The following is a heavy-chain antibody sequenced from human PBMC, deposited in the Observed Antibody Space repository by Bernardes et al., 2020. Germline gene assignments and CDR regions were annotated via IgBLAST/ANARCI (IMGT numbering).Heavy chain of an antibody. D-gene: IGHD6-13*01. CDR2: INPNSGGT. CDR1: GYTFTGYY. V-gene: IGHV1-2*04. CDR3: ARSSSWYGLGDAFDI. Sequence: ASVKVSCKASGYTFTGYYMHWVRQAPGQGLEWMGWINPNSGGTNYAQKFQGWVTMTRDTSISTAYMGLSRLRSDDTAVYYCARSSSWYGLGDAFDIWGQGTMVTVSS. J-gene: IGHJ3*02.